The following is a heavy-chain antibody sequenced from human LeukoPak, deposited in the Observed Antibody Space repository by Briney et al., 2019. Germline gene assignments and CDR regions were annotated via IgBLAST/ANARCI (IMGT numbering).Heavy chain of an antibody. J-gene: IGHJ4*02. CDR1: GGTFSSYP. Sequence: SVKVSCKASGGTFSSYPFTWVRQAPGQGLEWMGEITPIFGAANYAQTFQGRVTITADESTSTVFMELSSLRSEDTAVYYCARAHLSQWLGIYYFDYWGQGTLVTVSS. V-gene: IGHV1-69*13. CDR2: ITPIFGAA. D-gene: IGHD6-19*01. CDR3: ARAHLSQWLGIYYFDY.